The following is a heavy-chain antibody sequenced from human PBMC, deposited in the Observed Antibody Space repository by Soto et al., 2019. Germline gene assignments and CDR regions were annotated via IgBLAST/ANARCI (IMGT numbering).Heavy chain of an antibody. CDR2: TRNKANTYTT. CDR1: GFTFSDHY. D-gene: IGHD5-18*01. J-gene: IGHJ4*02. Sequence: EVQLVESGGGLVQPGGSLRLSCAASGFTFSDHYMDWVRQAPGKGLEWVGRTRNKANTYTTEYAASVKGRFTISRDDSNTSLYRQMNSLKTEDTAVYYCARVIRGYSYGSIDYWGQGTLVTVSS. V-gene: IGHV3-72*01. CDR3: ARVIRGYSYGSIDY.